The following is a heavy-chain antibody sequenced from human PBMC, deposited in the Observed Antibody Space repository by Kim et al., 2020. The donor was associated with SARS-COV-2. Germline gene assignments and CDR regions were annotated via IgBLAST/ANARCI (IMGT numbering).Heavy chain of an antibody. D-gene: IGHD6-19*01. CDR2: LFYRGST. Sequence: SETLSLTCTVSGGSINTGTHYWGWIRQPPGKGPEWIGSLFYRGSTFYNPSLKSRVTISVDTSQKRLSLNLSSVTAADTAVCYCARRPQYTNGWIGAFDIWAQETMVTVS. J-gene: IGHJ3*02. CDR3: ARRPQYTNGWIGAFDI. CDR1: GGSINTGTHY. V-gene: IGHV4-39*01.